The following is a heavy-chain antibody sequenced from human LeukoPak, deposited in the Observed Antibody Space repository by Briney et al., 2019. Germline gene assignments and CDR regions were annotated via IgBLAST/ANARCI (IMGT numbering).Heavy chain of an antibody. CDR2: ISAYNGNT. J-gene: IGHJ6*02. V-gene: IGHV1-18*01. Sequence: ASVKVSCKASGYTFTSYGISWVRQTPGLGLEWMGWISAYNGNTNYAQKLQGRVTMTTDTSTSTAYMELRSLRSDDTAVYYCARAAPNLILTGRYGMDVWGQGTTVTVSS. CDR1: GYTFTSYG. D-gene: IGHD3-9*01. CDR3: ARAAPNLILTGRYGMDV.